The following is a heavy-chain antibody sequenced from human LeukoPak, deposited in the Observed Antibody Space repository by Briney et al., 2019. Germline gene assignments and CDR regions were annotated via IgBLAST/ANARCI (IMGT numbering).Heavy chain of an antibody. CDR1: GFTVSSSY. CDR2: IYSGGTT. D-gene: IGHD2-15*01. V-gene: IGHV3-53*01. CDR3: ARVGCSGGSCYTQYFHH. J-gene: IGHJ1*01. Sequence: GGSLRLSCAASGFTVSSSYMSWVRQAPGKGLEWVSLIYSGGTTEYTDSVKGRFTIYTDNSKNTLYLQMNSLRAEDTAVYYCARVGCSGGSCYTQYFHHWGQGTLVTVSP.